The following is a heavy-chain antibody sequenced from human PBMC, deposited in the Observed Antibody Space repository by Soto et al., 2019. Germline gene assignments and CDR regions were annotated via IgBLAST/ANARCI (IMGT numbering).Heavy chain of an antibody. J-gene: IGHJ4*02. CDR3: ARDVSGYSGSYYIDYFNY. Sequence: QVQLVQSGAELKKPGASVRVSCKSSGNTFPNYAIHWVRQAPGQRPEWMGWINGGNGNTYYSENFQGRVTFTRDTSASTVYMELSSLRAADTAICYCARDVSGYSGSYYIDYFNYWGQAALVTVSS. CDR2: INGGNGNT. V-gene: IGHV1-3*01. D-gene: IGHD1-26*01. CDR1: GNTFPNYA.